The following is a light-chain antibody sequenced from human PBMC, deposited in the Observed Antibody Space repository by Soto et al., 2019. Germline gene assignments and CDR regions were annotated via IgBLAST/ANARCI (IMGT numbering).Light chain of an antibody. V-gene: IGLV2-23*01. J-gene: IGLJ2*01. CDR2: EAS. CDR3: SSYAGSYDVK. Sequence: QSVLTQPASVSGSPGQSITISCTGTSGDVGTFNLVSWYQQLPGKAPKLMIYEASKRPSGISNRFSGSKSGNAASLTISGLQAEDEADYCCSSYAGSYDVKFGGGTKVTVL. CDR1: SGDVGTFNL.